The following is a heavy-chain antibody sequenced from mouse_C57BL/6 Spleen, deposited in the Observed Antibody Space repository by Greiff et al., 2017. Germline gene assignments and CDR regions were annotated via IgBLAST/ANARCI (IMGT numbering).Heavy chain of an antibody. V-gene: IGHV14-1*01. J-gene: IGHJ3*01. CDR2: IDPEDGDT. CDR3: TTFISTVPFAY. Sequence: EVHLVESGAELVRPGASVKLSCTASGFTIKDYYMHWVKQRPEQGLEWIGRIDPEDGDTEYAPKFQGKATMTADTSSNTAYMQLSSLTSEDTAVFYCTTFISTVPFAYWGQGTLVTVSA. CDR1: GFTIKDYY. D-gene: IGHD1-1*01.